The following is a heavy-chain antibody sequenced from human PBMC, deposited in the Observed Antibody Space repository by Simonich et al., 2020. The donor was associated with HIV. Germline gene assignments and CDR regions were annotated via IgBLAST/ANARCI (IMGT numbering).Heavy chain of an antibody. CDR2: ISYDGSNK. CDR1: GFTFSSYA. J-gene: IGHJ4*02. Sequence: QVQLVESGGGVVQPGRSLRLSCAASGFTFSSYAMHWVRQAPGKGLEWVAVISYDGSNKYYADSVKGRFTISRDNSTNTLYLRMNSLRAEDTAVYYCASGGSISSVWADDYWGQGTLVTVSS. CDR3: ASGGSISSVWADDY. D-gene: IGHD3-16*01. V-gene: IGHV3-30*07.